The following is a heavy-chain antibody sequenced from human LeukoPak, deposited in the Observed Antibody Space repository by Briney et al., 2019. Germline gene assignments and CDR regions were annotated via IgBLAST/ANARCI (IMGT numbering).Heavy chain of an antibody. CDR3: ARKTSCFDY. V-gene: IGHV3-30*03. Sequence: GGSLRLSCTASGFTFSTYGMHWVRQAPGKGLEWLAIISYDGSNKYYVDSVKGRFTISRDNSKNTLYLQLNSLRPEDTAVYYGARKTSCFDYWGRGTLVTVSS. J-gene: IGHJ4*02. D-gene: IGHD2-2*01. CDR2: ISYDGSNK. CDR1: GFTFSTYG.